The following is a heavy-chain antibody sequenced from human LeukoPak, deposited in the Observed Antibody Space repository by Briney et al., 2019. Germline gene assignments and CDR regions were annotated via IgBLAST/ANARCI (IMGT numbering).Heavy chain of an antibody. CDR1: GYQFANYW. CDR2: IYPVDSDT. V-gene: IGHV5-51*01. J-gene: IGHJ3*01. D-gene: IGHD4-23*01. CDR3: ARRGAETTVVAE. Sequence: GESLKISCKSSGYQFANYWIGWVRQMPGIGLEWMGIIYPVDSDTRYSPSFQGQVTISADKSISTAYLQWSSLKASDTAIYYCARRGAETTVVAEWGQGTMVTVSS.